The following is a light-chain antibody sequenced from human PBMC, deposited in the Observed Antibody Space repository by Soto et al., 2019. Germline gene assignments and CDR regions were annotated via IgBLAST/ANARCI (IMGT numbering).Light chain of an antibody. V-gene: IGLV2-14*01. CDR2: EVS. CDR1: STVVAGYTY. CDR3: RSYTSSSTYV. J-gene: IGLJ1*01. Sequence: SVLTQPAFVSGSPGQSITISCTGTSTVVAGYTYVPSSHHHPVKAPRLIIYEVSNRPSGASNRFSGSKSGNTASLTISGLPAEDEADYYCRSYTSSSTYVFRTGTKVTVL.